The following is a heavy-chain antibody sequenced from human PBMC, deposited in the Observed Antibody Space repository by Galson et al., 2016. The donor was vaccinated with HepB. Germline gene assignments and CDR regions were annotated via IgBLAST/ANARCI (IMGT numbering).Heavy chain of an antibody. CDR3: ARDLRGNWGWYFDL. CDR1: GYTFATFA. CDR2: INTNTGKP. Sequence: SVKVSCKASGYTFATFALNWVRQAPGQGLQWLGWINTNTGKPTYAQDLTGRFVFSLDTSVSTAYLQISSLKPEDTAVYYCARDLRGNWGWYFDLWGRGTLVTVSS. D-gene: IGHD7-27*01. J-gene: IGHJ2*01. V-gene: IGHV7-4-1*02.